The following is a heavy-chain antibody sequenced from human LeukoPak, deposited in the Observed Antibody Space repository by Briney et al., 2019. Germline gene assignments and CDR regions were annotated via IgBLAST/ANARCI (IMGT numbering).Heavy chain of an antibody. J-gene: IGHJ4*02. D-gene: IGHD6-13*01. V-gene: IGHV3-13*04. CDR1: GFTFNIYD. CDR3: ARVRSSSRFDY. Sequence: GGSLRLSCAASGFTFNIYDMHWVRQVPGKGLEWVSGIGTAGGTYYPGSVKGRFVISRDNAKNTLYLQMNSLRAEDTAVYFCARVRSSSRFDYWGQGTLVAVSS. CDR2: IGTAGGT.